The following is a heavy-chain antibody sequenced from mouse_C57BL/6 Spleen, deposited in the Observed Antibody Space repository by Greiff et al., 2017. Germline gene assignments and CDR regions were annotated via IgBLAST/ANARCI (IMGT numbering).Heavy chain of an antibody. J-gene: IGHJ4*01. CDR1: GYAFSSYW. CDR3: ARAYYGNYDYAMDY. CDR2: IYPGDGDT. D-gene: IGHD2-10*01. V-gene: IGHV1-80*01. Sequence: LVESGAELVKPGASVKISCKASGYAFSSYWMNWVKQRPGKGLEWIGQIYPGDGDTNYNGKFKGKATLTADKSSSTAYMQLSSLTSEDSAVYFCARAYYGNYDYAMDYWGQGTSVTVSS.